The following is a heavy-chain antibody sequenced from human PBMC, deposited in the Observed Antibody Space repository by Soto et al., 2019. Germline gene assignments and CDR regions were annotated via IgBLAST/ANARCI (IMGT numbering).Heavy chain of an antibody. V-gene: IGHV3-30-3*01. J-gene: IGHJ4*02. CDR1: GFTLSSHA. D-gene: IGHD2-2*01. CDR3: AREMGYCISTSCPFDY. CDR2: TSYDGSNK. Sequence: GGSLRLSCTASGFTLSSHAMHWVRQAPGKGLEWVAITSYDGSNKYHADSVKGRFTISRDNSKNTLSLQMNSLRAEDTAVYYCAREMGYCISTSCPFDYSGQGTLVTVSS.